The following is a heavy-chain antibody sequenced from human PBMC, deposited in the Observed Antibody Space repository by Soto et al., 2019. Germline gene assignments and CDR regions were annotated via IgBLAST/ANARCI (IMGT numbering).Heavy chain of an antibody. V-gene: IGHV1-69*06. D-gene: IGHD2-2*01. CDR1: GGTFSSYA. CDR2: IIPIFGTA. J-gene: IGHJ5*02. Sequence: GASVKVSCKASGGTFSSYAISWVRQAPGQGLEWMGGIIPIFGTANYAQKFQGRVTITADKSTSTAYMELSGLRSEDTAVYYCARDGGCSSTSCRNWFDPWGQGTLVTVSS. CDR3: ARDGGCSSTSCRNWFDP.